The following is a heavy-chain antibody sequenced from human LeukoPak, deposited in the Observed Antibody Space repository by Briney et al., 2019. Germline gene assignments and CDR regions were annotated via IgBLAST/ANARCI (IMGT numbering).Heavy chain of an antibody. CDR3: ARANCSGGSCYSMDV. D-gene: IGHD2-15*01. CDR2: INPNSGGT. J-gene: IGHJ6*02. CDR1: GYTFTGYY. Sequence: ASVKVSCKASGYTFTGYYMHWVRQAPGQGLEWMGWINPNSGGTNYAQKFQGRVTMTRDTSISTAYMELSRLRSDDTAVYYCARANCSGGSCYSMDVWGQGTTVTVSS. V-gene: IGHV1-2*02.